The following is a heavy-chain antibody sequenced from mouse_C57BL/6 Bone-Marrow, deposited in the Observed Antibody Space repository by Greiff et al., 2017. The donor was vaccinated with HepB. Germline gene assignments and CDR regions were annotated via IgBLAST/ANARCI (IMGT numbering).Heavy chain of an antibody. D-gene: IGHD1-1*01. Sequence: QVQLQQPGAELVKPGASVKMSCKASGYTFTSYWITWVKQRPGQGLEWIGDIYPGSGSTNYNEKFKSKATLTVDTSSSTAYMQLSSLTSEDSAVYYCARSGLICITTVVGDYYARDYWGQGTSVTVSS. CDR1: GYTFTSYW. J-gene: IGHJ4*01. CDR3: ARSGLICITTVVGDYYARDY. CDR2: IYPGSGST. V-gene: IGHV1-55*01.